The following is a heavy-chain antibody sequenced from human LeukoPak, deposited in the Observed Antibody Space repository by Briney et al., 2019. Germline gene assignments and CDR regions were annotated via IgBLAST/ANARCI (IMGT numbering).Heavy chain of an antibody. J-gene: IGHJ3*02. CDR3: ASYQSFWSGYERYAFDI. CDR1: GGTFSSYA. CDR2: IIPIFGTA. Sequence: ASVKVSCKASGGTFSSYAISWVRQAPGQGLEWMGGIIPIFGTANYAQKFQGRVTITTDESTSTAYMELSSLRSEDTAVYYCASYQSFWSGYERYAFDIWGQGTMVTVSS. V-gene: IGHV1-69*05. D-gene: IGHD3-3*01.